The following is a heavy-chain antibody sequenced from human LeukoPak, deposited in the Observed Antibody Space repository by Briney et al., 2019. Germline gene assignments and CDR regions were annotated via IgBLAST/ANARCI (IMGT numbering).Heavy chain of an antibody. CDR3: AGMWFGELSGI. D-gene: IGHD3-10*01. V-gene: IGHV1-18*01. CDR2: ISAYDGNT. Sequence: ASVKVSCKASGYTFTSYGISWVRQAPGQGLEWMGWISAYDGNTNYAQKLQGRVTMTTDTSTSTAYMELRSLRSDDTVVYYCAGMWFGELSGIWGQGTMVTVSS. CDR1: GYTFTSYG. J-gene: IGHJ3*02.